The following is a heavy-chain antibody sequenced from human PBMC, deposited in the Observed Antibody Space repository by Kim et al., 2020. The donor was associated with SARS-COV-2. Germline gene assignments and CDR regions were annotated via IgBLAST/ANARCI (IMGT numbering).Heavy chain of an antibody. D-gene: IGHD3-9*01. J-gene: IGHJ4*02. CDR3: ARGGPYYDILTGWDY. Sequence: PSLKSRVTISVDTSKNQFSLKLSSVTAADTAVYYCARGGPYYDILTGWDYWGQGTLVTVSS. V-gene: IGHV4-59*09.